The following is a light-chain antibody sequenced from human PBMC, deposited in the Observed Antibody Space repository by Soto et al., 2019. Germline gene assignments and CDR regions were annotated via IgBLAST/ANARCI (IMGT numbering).Light chain of an antibody. CDR3: QQYNSYSGT. V-gene: IGKV1-5*01. CDR2: DAS. CDR1: QSISSW. J-gene: IGKJ3*01. Sequence: TQSPYTLPASGGASVALTGLASQSISSWLAWYQQKPGKAPKLLIYDASSLESGVPSRFSGSGSGTEFTLTISSLQPDDFATYYCQQYNSYSGTFGPGTKVDI.